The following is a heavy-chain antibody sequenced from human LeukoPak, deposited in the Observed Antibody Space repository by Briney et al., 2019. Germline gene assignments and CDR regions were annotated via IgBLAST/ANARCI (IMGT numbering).Heavy chain of an antibody. Sequence: GGSLRLSCAASGFTFSSYSMNWVRQAPGKGLEWVASIISISSHIYYADSVKGRFTISRDNAKNSLYLQMNSLRAEDTAVYYCAKEVTSGDYGPFDYWGQGTLVTVSS. CDR2: IISISSHI. D-gene: IGHD4-17*01. J-gene: IGHJ4*02. V-gene: IGHV3-21*04. CDR1: GFTFSSYS. CDR3: AKEVTSGDYGPFDY.